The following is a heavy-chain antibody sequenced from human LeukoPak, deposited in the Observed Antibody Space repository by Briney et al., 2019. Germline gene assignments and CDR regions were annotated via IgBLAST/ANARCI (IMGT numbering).Heavy chain of an antibody. CDR2: IWYDGSNK. D-gene: IGHD2-2*01. J-gene: IGHJ5*02. V-gene: IGHV3-33*01. Sequence: PGGSLRLSCAASGFTFSSYGMHWVRQAPGKGLEWVAVIWYDGSNKYYADSVKGRFTISRDNSKNTLYLQMNSLRAEDTAVYYCARDLGRTQMYNWFDPWGQGTLVTVSS. CDR1: GFTFSSYG. CDR3: ARDLGRTQMYNWFDP.